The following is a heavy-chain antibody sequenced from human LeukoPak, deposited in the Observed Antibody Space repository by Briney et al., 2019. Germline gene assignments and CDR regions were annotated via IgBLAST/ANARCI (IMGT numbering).Heavy chain of an antibody. CDR2: MNPNSGAT. D-gene: IGHD6-19*01. Sequence: ASVKVSCKTSGYTFSGYYMHWVRQAPGQGLEWMGLMNPNSGATNYEQKFQGRVPLTRDMSISTAYLELTSVTSDDTAVYYCARDGSGSGWYFDYWGQGTLVTVSS. J-gene: IGHJ4*02. V-gene: IGHV1-2*02. CDR3: ARDGSGSGWYFDY. CDR1: GYTFSGYY.